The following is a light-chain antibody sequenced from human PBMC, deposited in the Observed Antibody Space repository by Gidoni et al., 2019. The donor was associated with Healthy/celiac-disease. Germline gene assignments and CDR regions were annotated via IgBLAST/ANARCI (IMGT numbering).Light chain of an antibody. V-gene: IGKV1-33*01. CDR1: QDISNY. CDR3: QQYDNLPLT. Sequence: DIQMTQSPSSLSASVGDRVTITCQASQDISNYFTCYQQKPVKAPKLLIYDASNLETVVPSSCSGSGSGTDFTRTSSSLQPEDIATYYCQQYDNLPLTFGRXTKVEIK. J-gene: IGKJ4*02. CDR2: DAS.